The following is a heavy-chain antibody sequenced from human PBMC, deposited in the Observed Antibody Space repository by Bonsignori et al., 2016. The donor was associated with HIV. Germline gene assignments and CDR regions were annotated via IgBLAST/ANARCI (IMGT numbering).Heavy chain of an antibody. V-gene: IGHV1-2*02. CDR1: GDTFTAYF. J-gene: IGHJ4*02. CDR3: ANDGLGPGAGFDS. Sequence: ASVKVSCKASGDTFTAYFIHWVRQAPGEGLEWMGSMNPVSGGTSYAQKFQGRVTMTRDTSIRTAYMELTRLRSDDTAIYYCANDGLGPGAGFDSWGQGALVTVSS. D-gene: IGHD6-19*01. CDR2: MNPVSGGT.